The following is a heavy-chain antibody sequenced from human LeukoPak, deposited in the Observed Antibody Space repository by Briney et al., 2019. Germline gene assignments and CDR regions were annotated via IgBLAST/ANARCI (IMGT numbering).Heavy chain of an antibody. Sequence: GGSLRLSCAASGFMFSSNWMSWVRLAPGKGLEWVANIKEDGTETYYVDPVKGRFTISRDNAKNSLYLQMNSLRVEDTAVYYCAKEGRSLQTYWGQGTLVTVSS. CDR1: GFMFSSNW. V-gene: IGHV3-7*03. J-gene: IGHJ4*02. CDR3: AKEGRSLQTY. D-gene: IGHD5-24*01. CDR2: IKEDGTET.